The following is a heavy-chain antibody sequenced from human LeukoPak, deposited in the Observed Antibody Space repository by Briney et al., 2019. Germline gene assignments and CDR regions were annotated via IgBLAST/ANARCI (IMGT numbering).Heavy chain of an antibody. Sequence: ASVKVSCKASGGTFSSYAISWVRQAPGQGLEWMGRIIPILGIANYAQKFQGRVTITADKSTSTAYMELSSLRSEDTAVYYCARVRSPQYCSSTSCYTLDNRFDPWGQGTLVTVSS. V-gene: IGHV1-69*04. CDR1: GGTFSSYA. CDR3: ARVRSPQYCSSTSCYTLDNRFDP. CDR2: IIPILGIA. D-gene: IGHD2-2*02. J-gene: IGHJ5*02.